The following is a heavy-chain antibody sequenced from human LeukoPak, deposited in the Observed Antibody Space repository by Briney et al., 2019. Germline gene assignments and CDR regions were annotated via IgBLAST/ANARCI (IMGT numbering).Heavy chain of an antibody. D-gene: IGHD2-2*01. J-gene: IGHJ4*02. CDR1: GGSFSGFY. V-gene: IGHV4-34*01. Sequence: PSETLSLTCAVYGGSFSGFYWSWIRQPPGKGLEWIGEINHSGSTKYNPSLKSRVTISVDTSKNQFSLKLSSVTAADTAVYYCARGMSGQGYCSSTSCYPGPYFDYWGQGTLVTVSS. CDR3: ARGMSGQGYCSSTSCYPGPYFDY. CDR2: INHSGST.